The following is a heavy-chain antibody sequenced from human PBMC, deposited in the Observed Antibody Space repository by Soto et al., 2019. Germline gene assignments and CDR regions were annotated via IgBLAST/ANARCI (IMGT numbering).Heavy chain of an antibody. Sequence: QVQLVQSGAEVKKPGASVKVSCKASGYTFTSYAMHWVRQAPGQRLEWMGWINAGNGNTKYSQKXQRXXTXSRDTSASTAYMELSSLRSEDTAVYYCARGDILIDYWGQGTLVTVSS. CDR3: ARGDILIDY. CDR1: GYTFTSYA. V-gene: IGHV1-3*01. CDR2: INAGNGNT. D-gene: IGHD3-9*01. J-gene: IGHJ4*02.